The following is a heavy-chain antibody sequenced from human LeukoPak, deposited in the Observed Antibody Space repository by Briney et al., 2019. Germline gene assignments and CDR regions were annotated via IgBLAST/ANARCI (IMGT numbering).Heavy chain of an antibody. CDR3: ARVPVKSAAAALDY. V-gene: IGHV4-59*12. CDR2: IYYSGST. CDR1: GGSISSYY. J-gene: IGHJ4*02. D-gene: IGHD6-13*01. Sequence: SETLSLTCTVSGGSISSYYWSWIRQPPGKGLEWIGYIYYSGSTNYNPSLKSRVTISVDTSKNQFSLKLSSVTAADTAVYYCARVPVKSAAAALDYWGQGTLVTVSS.